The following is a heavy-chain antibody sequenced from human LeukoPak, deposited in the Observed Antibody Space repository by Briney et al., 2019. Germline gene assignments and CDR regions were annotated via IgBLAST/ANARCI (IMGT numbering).Heavy chain of an antibody. CDR1: GYTFTSYA. CDR3: ARALGWYNRIYYFDF. Sequence: ASVKVSCKASGYTFTSYAMHWVRQAPGQGLEWMGWISTYNGNTNYAQKLQGRLTMTTDTSTNTAYMDLRSLRSDDTAIYYCARALGWYNRIYYFDFWGQGTLVTVSS. CDR2: ISTYNGNT. V-gene: IGHV1-18*01. D-gene: IGHD6-19*01. J-gene: IGHJ4*02.